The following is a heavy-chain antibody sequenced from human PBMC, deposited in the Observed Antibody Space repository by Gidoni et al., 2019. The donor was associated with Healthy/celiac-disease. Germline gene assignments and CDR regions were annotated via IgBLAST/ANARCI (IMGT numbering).Heavy chain of an antibody. CDR3: ARATVSPPEMATNGYYYGMDV. V-gene: IGHV1-69*01. CDR2: IIPIFGTA. D-gene: IGHD2-8*01. J-gene: IGHJ6*02. Sequence: QVQLVQSGAEVKKPGSSVKVSCKASGGTFSSYAISWVRQAPGQGLEWMGGIIPIFGTANYAQKFQGRVTITADESTSTAYMELSSLRSEDTAVYYCARATVSPPEMATNGYYYGMDVWGQGTTVTVSS. CDR1: GGTFSSYA.